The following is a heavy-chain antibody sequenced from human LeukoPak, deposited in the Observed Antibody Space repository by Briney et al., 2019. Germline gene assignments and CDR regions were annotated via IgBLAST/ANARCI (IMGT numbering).Heavy chain of an antibody. D-gene: IGHD4-23*01. CDR3: AREPTSGANSV. V-gene: IGHV1-46*01. J-gene: IGHJ4*02. Sequence: ASAKVSCKASGYTFTGHYMHWVRQAPGQGLEWMGIINPSGGSTSYAQKFQGRVTMTRDTSTSTVYMELSSLRSEDTAVYYCAREPTSGANSVWGQGTLVTVSS. CDR2: INPSGGST. CDR1: GYTFTGHY.